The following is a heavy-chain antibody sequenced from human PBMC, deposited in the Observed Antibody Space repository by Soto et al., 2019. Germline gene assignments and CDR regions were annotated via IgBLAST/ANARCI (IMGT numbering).Heavy chain of an antibody. CDR3: AKNLPRTGRFDY. Sequence: WETLSLTCSLSGASITSTTYFWAWIRQPPGKGLEWAGSIYYSGKTHYNPSLKSRATISVDRSRNQFSLQVSSVTAADTAVYYCAKNLPRTGRFDYWGQGTVVTVSS. CDR1: GASITSTTYF. J-gene: IGHJ4*02. V-gene: IGHV4-39*01. CDR2: IYYSGKT.